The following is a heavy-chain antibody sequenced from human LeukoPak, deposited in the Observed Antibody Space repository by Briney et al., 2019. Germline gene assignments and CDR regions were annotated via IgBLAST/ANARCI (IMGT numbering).Heavy chain of an antibody. D-gene: IGHD3-22*01. CDR2: IHSDGST. J-gene: IGHJ4*02. CDR3: ARDLDYFDSSGSHRRRNYFDY. CDR1: RLTVSTNY. Sequence: GGSLRLSCAASRLTVSTNYMTWVRQAPGKGLEWVSIIHSDGSTYYADSVKGRFTISRDNYKNTLYLQMNSLRGEDTAMYYCARDLDYFDSSGSHRRRNYFDYWGQGTLVTVSS. V-gene: IGHV3-53*01.